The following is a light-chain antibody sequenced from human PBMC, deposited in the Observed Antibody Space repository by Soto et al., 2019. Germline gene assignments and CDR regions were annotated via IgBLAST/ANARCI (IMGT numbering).Light chain of an antibody. CDR2: RNN. V-gene: IGLV1-44*01. CDR3: AAWDDSLNGPE. J-gene: IGLJ2*01. Sequence: QSVLTQPPSASGTPGQRVTISCSGSSSNIGSNTVNWYQQLPGTAPKLLIYRNNQRPSGVPDRFSGSKSGTSASLAISGLQSEDEADYYCAAWDDSLNGPEFGGGTKVTVL. CDR1: SSNIGSNT.